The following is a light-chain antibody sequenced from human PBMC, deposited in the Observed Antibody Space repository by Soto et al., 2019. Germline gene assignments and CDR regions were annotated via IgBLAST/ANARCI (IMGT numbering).Light chain of an antibody. Sequence: EIVLTQSPATLSLSPGERATLSFRASQSVSSYLAWYQQKPGQAPRLLIYDASNRATGIPARFSGSGSGTDFTLTISSLEPEDFAVYYCQPRSNSWTFGQGTKVEIK. CDR2: DAS. CDR1: QSVSSY. J-gene: IGKJ1*01. CDR3: QPRSNSWT. V-gene: IGKV3-11*01.